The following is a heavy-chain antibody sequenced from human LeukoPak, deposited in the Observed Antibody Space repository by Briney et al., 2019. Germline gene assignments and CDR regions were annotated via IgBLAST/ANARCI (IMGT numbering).Heavy chain of an antibody. D-gene: IGHD2-15*01. Sequence: ASVKVSCKASGYPFTSNDINWVRQAAGQGLEWMGWMNPNNGNTGYAQKFQGRVTITRSTSISTAYMEFSSLRSEDTAVYYCARGTSAYCSGGNCYPYNWFDPWGQGTLVTVSS. CDR3: ARGTSAYCSGGNCYPYNWFDP. CDR1: GYPFTSND. CDR2: MNPNNGNT. V-gene: IGHV1-8*01. J-gene: IGHJ5*02.